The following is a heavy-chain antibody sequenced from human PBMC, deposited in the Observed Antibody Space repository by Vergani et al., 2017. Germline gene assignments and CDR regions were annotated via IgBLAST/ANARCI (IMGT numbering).Heavy chain of an antibody. D-gene: IGHD3-3*01. CDR1: GGSISSYY. J-gene: IGHJ4*02. V-gene: IGHV4-4*07. CDR2: IYTSGST. CDR3: ARDKGFWSGYYVGHFDY. Sequence: QVHLQESGPGLVKPPGTLSLTCVVSGGSISSYYWSWIRQPAGKGLEWIGRIYTSGSTNYNPSLKSRVTMSVDTSKNQFSLKLSSVTAADTAVYYCARDKGFWSGYYVGHFDYWGQGTLVTVSS.